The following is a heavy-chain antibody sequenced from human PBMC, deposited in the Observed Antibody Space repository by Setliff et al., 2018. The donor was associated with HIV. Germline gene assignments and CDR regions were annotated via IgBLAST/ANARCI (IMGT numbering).Heavy chain of an antibody. D-gene: IGHD1-1*01. V-gene: IGHV4-38-2*01. J-gene: IGHJ5*02. CDR3: ARWMTSRINRRHLRGDWFDP. CDR1: GYSIRSGYY. Sequence: KPSETLSLTCAVSGYSIRSGYYRGWIRQSPGKGLEWIGSIFHSGSTYTSPSLRSRVTMSVDTSKNQFSLNLNSVTAADTAVYYCARWMTSRINRRHLRGDWFDPWGQGSLVTVSS. CDR2: IFHSGST.